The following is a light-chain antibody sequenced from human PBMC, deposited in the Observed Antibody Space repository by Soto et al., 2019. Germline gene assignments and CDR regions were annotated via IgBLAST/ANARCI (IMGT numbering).Light chain of an antibody. CDR2: GAS. V-gene: IGKV1-39*01. CDR1: QTIISS. Sequence: DIRMTQSPSSLSASVGDRVTITCRASQTIISSLNWYQQKPGKAPKLLIYGASSLQSGVPSRFSGSGSGTDFTLTITSLQPEDFAAYYCQQTYDSLITFGQGTKVEIK. CDR3: QQTYDSLIT. J-gene: IGKJ1*01.